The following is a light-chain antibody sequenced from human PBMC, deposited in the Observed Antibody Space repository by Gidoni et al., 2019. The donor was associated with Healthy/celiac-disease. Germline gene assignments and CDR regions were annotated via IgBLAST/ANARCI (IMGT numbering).Light chain of an antibody. CDR2: GAS. Sequence: EFVLTQSPGTLSWSPGERAPLSCRASQSVSSSYLAWYQQKPGQAPRLLIYGASSRATGSPDRFSGGGSGTDFTLTISRLAPEDVALYYCQQYGSSPYTFGQGTKLEIK. CDR3: QQYGSSPYT. V-gene: IGKV3-20*01. J-gene: IGKJ2*01. CDR1: QSVSSSY.